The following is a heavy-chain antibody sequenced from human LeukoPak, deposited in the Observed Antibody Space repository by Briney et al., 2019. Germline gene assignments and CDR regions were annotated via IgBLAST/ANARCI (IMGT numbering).Heavy chain of an antibody. Sequence: GGSLRLSCAASGFTFSNYAMTWVRQAPGKVLELVSTISGGGGSRYYADSVKGRFTISRDNSKNTLYLQMNSLRAEDTAVYYCAKGYNYDSSGLTYFDYWGQGTLVTVSS. J-gene: IGHJ4*02. CDR1: GFTFSNYA. CDR3: AKGYNYDSSGLTYFDY. D-gene: IGHD3-22*01. CDR2: ISGGGGSR. V-gene: IGHV3-23*01.